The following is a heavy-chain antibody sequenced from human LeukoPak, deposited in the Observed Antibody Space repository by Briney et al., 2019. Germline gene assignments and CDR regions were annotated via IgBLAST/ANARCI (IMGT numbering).Heavy chain of an antibody. V-gene: IGHV3-30*04. CDR1: GFTFSSYA. J-gene: IGHJ4*02. Sequence: RSLRLSCAASGFTFSSYAMHWVRQAPGKGLEWVAVISYDGSNKYYADSVKGRFTISRDNSKNTLYLQMNSLRAEDTAVYYCAKDRVPYSSSGGYWGQGTLVTVS. CDR3: AKDRVPYSSSGGY. CDR2: ISYDGSNK. D-gene: IGHD6-6*01.